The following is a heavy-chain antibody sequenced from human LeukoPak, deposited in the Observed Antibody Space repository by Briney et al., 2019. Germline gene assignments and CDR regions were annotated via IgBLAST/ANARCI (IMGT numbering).Heavy chain of an antibody. CDR2: IYYSGRT. D-gene: IGHD2-15*01. V-gene: IGHV4-59*08. CDR3: ARAYCSGNTCYGLDY. J-gene: IGHJ4*02. CDR1: GGSISSYY. Sequence: PSETLSLTCTVSGGSISSYYWSWIRQPPGKGLEWIGYIYYSGRTYYNPSLRSRLTISADTSKNQFSLRLSSVTAADSAVYYCARAYCSGNTCYGLDYWGQGTLVTVSS.